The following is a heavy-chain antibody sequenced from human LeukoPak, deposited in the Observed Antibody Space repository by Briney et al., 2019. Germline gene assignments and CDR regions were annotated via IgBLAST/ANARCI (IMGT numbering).Heavy chain of an antibody. CDR2: IDLDSSHI. V-gene: IGHV3-21*01. J-gene: IGHJ4*02. D-gene: IGHD3-16*01. CDR3: ARDPERYLRVGYYDY. CDR1: GFTFSTSA. Sequence: PGESLRLSCAASGFTFSTSAMNWVRQAPGKGLEWVSSIDLDSSHIYYSASVRGRFTISRDNARNSLYLQMNSLRVEDTAVYYCARDPERYLRVGYYDYWGQGTLVTVSS.